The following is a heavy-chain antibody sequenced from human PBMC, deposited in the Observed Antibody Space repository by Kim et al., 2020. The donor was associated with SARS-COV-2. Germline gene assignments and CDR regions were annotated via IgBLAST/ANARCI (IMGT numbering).Heavy chain of an antibody. CDR3: ARDRGGSVGY. CDR1: GFTFSSYT. CDR2: ISSSSSYI. V-gene: IGHV3-21*01. Sequence: GGSLRLSCASSGFTFSSYTMNWVRQAQGKGLEWFSSISSSSSYIYYADSVKGRFTISRDNAKNSLYLQMNSLRAEDTAVYYCARDRGGSVGYWGQGSLVT. J-gene: IGHJ4*02. D-gene: IGHD3-10*01.